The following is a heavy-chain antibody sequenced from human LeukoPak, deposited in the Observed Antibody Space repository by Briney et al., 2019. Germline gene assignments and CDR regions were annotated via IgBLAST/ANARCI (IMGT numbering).Heavy chain of an antibody. CDR1: GSTFSSYS. D-gene: IGHD3-22*01. Sequence: GGSLRLSCAASGSTFSSYSMNWVRQAPGKGLEWVSYISSSSSTIYYADSVKGRFTISRDNAKNSLCLQMNSLRAEDTAVYYCARDQPYYYDSSGRPPYWGQGTLVTVSS. CDR3: ARDQPYYYDSSGRPPY. J-gene: IGHJ4*02. CDR2: ISSSSSTI. V-gene: IGHV3-48*01.